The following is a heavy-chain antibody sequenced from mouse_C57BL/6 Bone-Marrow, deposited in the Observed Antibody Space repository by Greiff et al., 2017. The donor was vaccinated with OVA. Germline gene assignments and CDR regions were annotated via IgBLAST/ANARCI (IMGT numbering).Heavy chain of an antibody. V-gene: IGHV5-4*01. CDR3: ARDSYSKKDSFDY. J-gene: IGHJ2*01. Sequence: EVNLVESGGGLVKPGGSLKLSCAASGFTFSSYAMSWVRQTPEKRLEWVATISAGGSYTYYPDNVKGRFTISRDNAKNNLYLQMSHLKSEDTAMYYCARDSYSKKDSFDYWGQGTTLTVSS. CDR1: GFTFSSYA. D-gene: IGHD2-5*01. CDR2: ISAGGSYT.